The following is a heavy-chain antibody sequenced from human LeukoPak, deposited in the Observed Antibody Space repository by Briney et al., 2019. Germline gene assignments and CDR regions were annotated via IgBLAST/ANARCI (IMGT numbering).Heavy chain of an antibody. CDR3: ARYYDFWSGKNYMDV. CDR2: IYYSGST. Sequence: PSETLSLTCTVSGGYISSYYWSWIRQPPGKGLEWIGYIYYSGSTNYNPSLKSRVIISVDTSKNQFSLKLSSVTAADTAVYYCARYYDFWSGKNYMDVWGKGTMVTVSS. J-gene: IGHJ6*03. D-gene: IGHD3-3*01. V-gene: IGHV4-59*01. CDR1: GGYISSYY.